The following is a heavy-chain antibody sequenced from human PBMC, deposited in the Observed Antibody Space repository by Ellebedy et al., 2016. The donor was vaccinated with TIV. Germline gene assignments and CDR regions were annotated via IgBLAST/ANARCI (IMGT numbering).Heavy chain of an antibody. J-gene: IGHJ6*02. CDR2: ISGGSNTI. Sequence: PGGSLRLSCAASGFTFSSYSMNWVRQAPGKGLEWVSHISGGSNTIYYADSVKGRFTISRDNAKNSLYLQMNSLRAEDTAVYYCARDSRLAYGMDVWGQGTTVTVSS. CDR3: ARDSRLAYGMDV. D-gene: IGHD6-19*01. V-gene: IGHV3-48*01. CDR1: GFTFSSYS.